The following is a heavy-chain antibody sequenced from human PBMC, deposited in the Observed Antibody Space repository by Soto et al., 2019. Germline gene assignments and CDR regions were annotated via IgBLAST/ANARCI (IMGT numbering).Heavy chain of an antibody. Sequence: ASVKVSCKASGYTFTSYDINWVRQAPGQGLEWMGWINPNSGGTNYAQKFQGWVTTTRDTSISTAYMELSRLRSDDTAVYYCAISGGSYIFDYWGQGTLVTVSS. J-gene: IGHJ4*02. D-gene: IGHD2-15*01. CDR1: GYTFTSYD. CDR2: INPNSGGT. CDR3: AISGGSYIFDY. V-gene: IGHV1-2*04.